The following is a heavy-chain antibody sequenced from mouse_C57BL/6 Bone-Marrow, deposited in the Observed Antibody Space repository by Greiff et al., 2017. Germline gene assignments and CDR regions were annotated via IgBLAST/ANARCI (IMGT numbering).Heavy chain of an antibody. D-gene: IGHD1-1*01. CDR3: ARDGSSFWYFDV. Sequence: VKLQQSGAELVRPGTSVKVSCKASGYAFTNYLIEWVKQRPGQGLEWIGVINPGSGGTNYNEKFKGKATLTADKSSSTAYMQLSSLTSEDSAVYFCARDGSSFWYFDVWGTGTTVTVSS. J-gene: IGHJ1*03. CDR2: INPGSGGT. V-gene: IGHV1-54*01. CDR1: GYAFTNYL.